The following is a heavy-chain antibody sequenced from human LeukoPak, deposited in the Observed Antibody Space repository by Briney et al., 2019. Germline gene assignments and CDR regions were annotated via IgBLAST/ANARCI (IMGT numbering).Heavy chain of an antibody. CDR1: GFTFDDYA. D-gene: IGHD1-26*01. J-gene: IGHJ4*02. CDR3: AKARWEPNFDY. Sequence: GGSLRLSCAASGFTFDDYAMHWVRQGPGKSLEWVSLINENGDIAYYGDSVRGRFTVSRDNAKNSLDLQMNSLTTEDTALYYCAKARWEPNFDYWGQGTLVTLSS. CDR2: INENGDIA. V-gene: IGHV3-43*02.